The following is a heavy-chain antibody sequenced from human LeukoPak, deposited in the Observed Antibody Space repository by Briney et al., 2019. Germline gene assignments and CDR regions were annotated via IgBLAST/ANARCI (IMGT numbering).Heavy chain of an antibody. CDR2: IYHSGST. V-gene: IGHV4-38-2*02. Sequence: SETLSLTCTVSGYSISSGNYCGWIRQPPGKGPEWIGSIYHSGSTYYNPSLKSRVSISVDTSKNQFSLRLRSVTAADTAVYYCARDGDFYYFDYWGQGTLVTVSS. CDR1: GYSISSGNY. J-gene: IGHJ4*02. CDR3: ARDGDFYYFDY.